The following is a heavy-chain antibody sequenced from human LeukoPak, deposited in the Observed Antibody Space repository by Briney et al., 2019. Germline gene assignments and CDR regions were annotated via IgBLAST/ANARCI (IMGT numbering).Heavy chain of an antibody. CDR2: IIPIFGTA. CDR1: GGTFSSYA. CDR3: ARDLGLGYSYGYFDY. J-gene: IGHJ4*02. V-gene: IGHV1-69*05. Sequence: SVKVSCKASGGTFSSYAISWVRQAPGQGLEWMGGIIPIFGTANYAQKFQGRVTITTDESTSTAYMELSSLRSEDTAVYYCARDLGLGYSYGYFDYWGQGALVTLSS. D-gene: IGHD5-18*01.